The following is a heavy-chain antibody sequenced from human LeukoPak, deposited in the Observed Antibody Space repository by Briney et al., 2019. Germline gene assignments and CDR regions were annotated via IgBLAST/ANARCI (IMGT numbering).Heavy chain of an antibody. V-gene: IGHV3-33*06. D-gene: IGHD1-26*01. CDR2: IWHDASHT. CDR1: GFSFSTYA. Sequence: QPGRSLRLSCAASGFSFSTYAMHWVRQAPGKGLEWVALIWHDASHTFYTDSVKGRFTISRDNSKNTVYLQMNSLGGEDTAVYYCAKSPRGIVGATFDYWGQGTLVTVSS. J-gene: IGHJ4*02. CDR3: AKSPRGIVGATFDY.